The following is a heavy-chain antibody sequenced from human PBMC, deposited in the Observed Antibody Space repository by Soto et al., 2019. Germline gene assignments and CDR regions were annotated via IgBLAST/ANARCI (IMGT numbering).Heavy chain of an antibody. CDR1: GGTFSSYA. CDR2: IIPIFGTA. Sequence: QVQLVQSGAEVKKPGSSVKVSCKASGGTFSSYAISWVRQAPGQGLEWMGGIIPIFGTANYAQKFQGRVTITADKSTTTAYMELSSLRSEDTAVYYCARDLRIAAAGPTTEGPLGYWGQGTLVTVSS. D-gene: IGHD6-13*01. J-gene: IGHJ4*02. V-gene: IGHV1-69*14. CDR3: ARDLRIAAAGPTTEGPLGY.